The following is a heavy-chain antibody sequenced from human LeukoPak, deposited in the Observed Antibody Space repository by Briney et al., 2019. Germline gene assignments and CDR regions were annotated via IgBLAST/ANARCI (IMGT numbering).Heavy chain of an antibody. CDR1: GGSISSSSYY. J-gene: IGHJ4*02. Sequence: PSETLSLTCTVSGGSISSSSYYWGWIRQPPGKGLEWIGSIYYSGSTYYNPSLKSRVTMSVDTSKNQFSLKLSSVTAADTAVYYCARDLIVPDAMTGSGSYSTDYWGQGTLVTVSS. CDR2: IYYSGST. V-gene: IGHV4-39*07. CDR3: ARDLIVPDAMTGSGSYSTDY. D-gene: IGHD3-10*01.